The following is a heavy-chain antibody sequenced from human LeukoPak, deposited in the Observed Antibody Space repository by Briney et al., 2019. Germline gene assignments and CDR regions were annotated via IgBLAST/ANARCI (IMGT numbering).Heavy chain of an antibody. CDR3: ARTCIAARLYYYYYGMDV. D-gene: IGHD6-6*01. CDR2: INPNRGGT. J-gene: IGHJ6*02. V-gene: IGHV1-2*02. Sequence: GASVKVSCKASGYTFTGYYMHWVRQAPGQGLEWMGWINPNRGGTNYAQKFEGRVTMTRDTSISTAYMELSRLRSDDTAVYYCARTCIAARLYYYYYGMDVWGQGTTVTVSS. CDR1: GYTFTGYY.